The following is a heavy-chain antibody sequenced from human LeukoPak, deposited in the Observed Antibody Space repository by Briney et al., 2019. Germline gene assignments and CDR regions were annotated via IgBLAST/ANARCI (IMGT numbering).Heavy chain of an antibody. Sequence: PSETLSLTCAVYGGPFSGYYWSWIRQPPGKGLEWIGEINHSGSTNYNPSLKSRVTISVDTSKNQFSLKLSSVTAADTAVYYCASVPMVRGADPSDYWGQGTLVTVSS. CDR2: INHSGST. J-gene: IGHJ4*02. D-gene: IGHD3-10*01. CDR3: ASVPMVRGADPSDY. V-gene: IGHV4-34*01. CDR1: GGPFSGYY.